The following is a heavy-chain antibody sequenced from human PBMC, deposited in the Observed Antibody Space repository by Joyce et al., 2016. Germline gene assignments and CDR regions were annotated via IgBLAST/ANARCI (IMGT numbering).Heavy chain of an antibody. D-gene: IGHD7-27*01. CDR1: GYTFTNFD. J-gene: IGHJ4*02. V-gene: IGHV1-8*01. CDR3: ARNKYGTGDVDF. Sequence: QVQLVQSGAEVKKPGASVKVSCKASGYTFTNFDIHWVRQAPGQVREWLGWRTPNSGNTGYAQNFQGSVTMTRDTSISPAYMELSSLRSEDTAVYFCARNKYGTGDVDFWGQGTPVTVSS. CDR2: RTPNSGNT.